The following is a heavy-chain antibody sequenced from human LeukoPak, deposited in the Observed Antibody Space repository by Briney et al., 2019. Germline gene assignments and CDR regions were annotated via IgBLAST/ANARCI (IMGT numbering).Heavy chain of an antibody. J-gene: IGHJ4*02. CDR2: IYYSGST. D-gene: IGHD6-13*01. Sequence: SETLSLTCTVSGGSISSSSYYWGWIRQPPGKGLEWIGSIYYSGSTYYNPSLKSRVTISVDTSKNQFSLKLSSVTAADTAVYYCAREVVAAAGTVDYWGQGTLVTVSS. CDR3: AREVVAAAGTVDY. CDR1: GGSISSSSYY. V-gene: IGHV4-39*07.